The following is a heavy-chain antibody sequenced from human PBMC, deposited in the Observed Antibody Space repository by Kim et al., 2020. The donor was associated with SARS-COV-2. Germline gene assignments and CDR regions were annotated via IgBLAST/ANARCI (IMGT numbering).Heavy chain of an antibody. Sequence: GGSLRLSCAASGFTFSSYAMSWVRQAPGKGLEWVSAISGSGGSTYYADSVKGRFTISRDNSKNTLYLQMNSLRAEDTAVYYWAKPHYGSGSYGLYYYYYGMDVWGQGTTVTVSS. J-gene: IGHJ6*02. CDR3: AKPHYGSGSYGLYYYYYGMDV. CDR1: GFTFSSYA. D-gene: IGHD3-10*01. CDR2: ISGSGGST. V-gene: IGHV3-23*01.